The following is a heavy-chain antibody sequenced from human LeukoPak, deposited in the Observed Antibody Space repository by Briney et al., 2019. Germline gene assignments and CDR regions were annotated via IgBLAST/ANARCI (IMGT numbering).Heavy chain of an antibody. V-gene: IGHV4-38-2*02. CDR2: IYHSGST. J-gene: IGHJ4*02. CDR1: GYSISSGYY. Sequence: SETLSLTCTVSGYSISSGYYWGWIRQPPGKGLQWIGTIYHSGSTYYNPSLKSRVTISVDTSKNQFSLKLSSVTAADTAVYYCARDSQWLAYHHFDYWGQGTLVTVSS. D-gene: IGHD6-19*01. CDR3: ARDSQWLAYHHFDY.